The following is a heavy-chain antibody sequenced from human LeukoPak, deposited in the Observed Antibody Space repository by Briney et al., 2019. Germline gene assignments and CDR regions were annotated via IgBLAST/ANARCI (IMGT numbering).Heavy chain of an antibody. CDR1: GYTFTSYD. V-gene: IGHV1-8*01. J-gene: IGHJ4*02. CDR2: MNPNSGNT. CDR3: ARFMVRGATPLYYFEY. Sequence: ASVKVSCKASGYTFTSYDINWVRQATGQGLEWMGWMNPNSGNTGYAQKFQGRVTMTRNTSISTAYMELSSLRSEDTAVYYCARFMVRGATPLYYFEYWGQGTLVTVST. D-gene: IGHD3-10*01.